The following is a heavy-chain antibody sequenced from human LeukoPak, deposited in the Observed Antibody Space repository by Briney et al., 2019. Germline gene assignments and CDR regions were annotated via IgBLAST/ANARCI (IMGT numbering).Heavy chain of an antibody. CDR3: ARAIAYGGNSYSDY. V-gene: IGHV3-20*04. CDR2: INWNGGST. D-gene: IGHD4-23*01. Sequence: PGGSLRLSCAASGFTFDDYGMSWVRQAPGKGLEWVSGINWNGGSTGYADSVKGRFTISRDNAKNSLYLQMNSLRAEDTALYYCARAIAYGGNSYSDYWGRGTLVTVSS. CDR1: GFTFDDYG. J-gene: IGHJ4*02.